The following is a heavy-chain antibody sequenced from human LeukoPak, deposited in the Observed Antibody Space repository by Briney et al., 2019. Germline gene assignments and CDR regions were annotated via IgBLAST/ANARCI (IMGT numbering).Heavy chain of an antibody. J-gene: IGHJ4*02. CDR1: GGSISSSS. V-gene: IGHV3-48*01. CDR2: ISSSSSTI. CDR3: ARDYDFGVVNN. Sequence: PSETLSLTCTVSGGSISSSSYYWGWIRQPPGKGLEWVSYISSSSSTIYYADSVKGRFTISRDNAKNSLYLQMNSLRAEDTAVYYCARDYDFGVVNNWGQGTLVTVSS. D-gene: IGHD3-3*01.